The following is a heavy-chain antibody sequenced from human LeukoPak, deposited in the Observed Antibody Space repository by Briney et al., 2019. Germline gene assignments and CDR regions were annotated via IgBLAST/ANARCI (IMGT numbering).Heavy chain of an antibody. CDR3: ARASPGMDV. J-gene: IGHJ6*02. CDR1: GFTFSNFA. Sequence: PGGSLRLSCAASGFTFSNFAMHWVRQAPGKGLEWVTLILSDGSNEQYADSVRGRFTISRDNSKNTLYLQMNSLRTEDTAVYYCARASPGMDVWGQGITVTASS. V-gene: IGHV3-30-3*01. CDR2: ILSDGSNE.